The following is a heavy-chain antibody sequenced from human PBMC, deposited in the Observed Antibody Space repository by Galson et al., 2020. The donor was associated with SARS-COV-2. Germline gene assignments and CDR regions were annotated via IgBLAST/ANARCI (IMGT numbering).Heavy chain of an antibody. J-gene: IGHJ4*02. CDR1: GYSISSGYY. D-gene: IGHD2-2*01. CDR3: ARFLPAATPVDC. Sequence: SETLSLTCTVSGYSISSGYYWGWIRQPPGKGLEWIGSIYHSGSTYYNPSLKSRVTISVDTSKNQFSLKLSSVTAADTAVYYCARFLPAATPVDCWGQGTLVTVSS. V-gene: IGHV4-38-2*02. CDR2: IYHSGST.